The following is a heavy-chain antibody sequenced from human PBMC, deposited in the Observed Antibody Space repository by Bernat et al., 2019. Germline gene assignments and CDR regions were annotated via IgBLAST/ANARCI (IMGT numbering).Heavy chain of an antibody. Sequence: QVQLVESGGGVVQPGRSLRLSCAASGFTFINYGMQWVRQAPGKGLEWVAVISYDGGNKNYGDSVKGRFTVSRDNSKNTLYLQMDSLRAEDTAVYYCAKPRSASAYYYFYGMDVWGQGTTVTVSS. CDR1: GFTFINYG. CDR2: ISYDGGNK. CDR3: AKPRSASAYYYFYGMDV. V-gene: IGHV3-30*18. J-gene: IGHJ6*02.